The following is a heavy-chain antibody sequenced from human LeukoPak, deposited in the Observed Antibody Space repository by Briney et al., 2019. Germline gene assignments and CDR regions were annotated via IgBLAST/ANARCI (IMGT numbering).Heavy chain of an antibody. CDR1: GFSFSNYD. V-gene: IGHV3-21*01. CDR3: VRSNPEGDY. CDR2: VRSRSGDI. J-gene: IGHJ4*02. Sequence: KTGGSLRLSCAASGFSFSNYDMNWVRQAPGKGLEWVSSVRSRSGDIYYADSVKGRFIISRDNAKNSLYLRMNSLRVEDTAVYHCVRSNPEGDYWGQGTLVTVSS.